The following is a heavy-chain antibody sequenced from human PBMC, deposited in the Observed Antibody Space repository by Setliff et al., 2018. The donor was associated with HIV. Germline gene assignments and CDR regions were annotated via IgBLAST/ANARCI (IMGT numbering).Heavy chain of an antibody. V-gene: IGHV3-53*04. CDR1: GFSVSINY. CDR2: IYAAGST. CDR3: ARVSKSSPDAFDI. J-gene: IGHJ3*02. Sequence: PGGSLRLSCAASGFSVSINYMSWVRQAPGKGLEWVSVIYAAGSTYYADSVKDRFTISRHNSKNTLYLQLNSLRAEDTAVYYCARVSKSSPDAFDIWGQGTMVTVSS. D-gene: IGHD6-13*01.